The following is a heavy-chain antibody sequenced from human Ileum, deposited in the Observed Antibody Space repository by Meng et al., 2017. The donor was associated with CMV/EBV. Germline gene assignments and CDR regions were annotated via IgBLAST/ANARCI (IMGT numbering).Heavy chain of an antibody. V-gene: IGHV4-39*07. CDR2: VFYNGLT. CDR3: ARGREYSSSDY. D-gene: IGHD2/OR15-2a*01. CDR1: GGSISSSTYY. J-gene: IGHJ4*02. Sequence: SETLSLTCTVSGGSISSSTYYWGWIRQPPGKGPEWIASVFYNGLTYYNPSLKSRVTILVDTSQNQFSLRVTSLTAADKAVYYCARGREYSSSDYWGQGTLVTVSS.